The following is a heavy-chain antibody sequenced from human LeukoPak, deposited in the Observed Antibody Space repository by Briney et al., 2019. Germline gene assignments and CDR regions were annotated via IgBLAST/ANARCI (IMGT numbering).Heavy chain of an antibody. Sequence: SGGSLRLSCAASGFTFSSYAMSWVRQAPGKGLEWLSAISGSGGSTYYADSVKGRFTISRDNSKNTLYLQMNSLRAEDTAVYYCAKARITMIVVAYDFDYWGQGTLVTVSS. J-gene: IGHJ4*02. CDR3: AKARITMIVVAYDFDY. D-gene: IGHD3-22*01. CDR2: ISGSGGST. CDR1: GFTFSSYA. V-gene: IGHV3-23*01.